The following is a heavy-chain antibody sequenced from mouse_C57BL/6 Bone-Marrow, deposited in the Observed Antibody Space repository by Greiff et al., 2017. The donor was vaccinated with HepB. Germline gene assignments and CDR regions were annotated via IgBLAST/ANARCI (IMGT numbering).Heavy chain of an antibody. D-gene: IGHD1-1*01. Sequence: EVKLQESGAELVRPGASVKLSCTASGFNIKDYYMHWVKQRPEQGLEWIGRIDPEDGDTEYAPKFQGKATMTADTSSNTAYLQLSSLTSEDTAVYYCTTPLVIITTVVAPDYWGQGTTLTVSS. J-gene: IGHJ2*01. V-gene: IGHV14-1*01. CDR2: IDPEDGDT. CDR3: TTPLVIITTVVAPDY. CDR1: GFNIKDYY.